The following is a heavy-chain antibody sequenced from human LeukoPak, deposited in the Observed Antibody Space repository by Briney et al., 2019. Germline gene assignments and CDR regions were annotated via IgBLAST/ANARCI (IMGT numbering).Heavy chain of an antibody. Sequence: GGSLRLSCAASGFTFSSYSMNWVRQAPGKGLEWVSFISSSSSYIYYADSVKGRFTISRDNAKNSLYLQMNSLRAEDTAVYYCARVTISFLGSHGMDVWGQGTTVTVSS. D-gene: IGHD3-9*01. V-gene: IGHV3-21*01. CDR3: ARVTISFLGSHGMDV. CDR2: ISSSSSYI. J-gene: IGHJ6*02. CDR1: GFTFSSYS.